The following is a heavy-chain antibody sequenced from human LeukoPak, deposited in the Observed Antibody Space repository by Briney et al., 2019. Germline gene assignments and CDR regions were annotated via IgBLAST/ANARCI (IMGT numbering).Heavy chain of an antibody. V-gene: IGHV4-39*01. D-gene: IGHD3-22*01. CDR3: ASFYYESSGNYYVPFDY. CDR2: IYYSGST. J-gene: IGHJ4*02. CDR1: GGSISNGSYY. Sequence: PSETLSLTCTVSGGSISNGSYYWGWIRQPPGKGLEWIGTIYYSGSTYYNPSLKSRVTISLDTSKNQFSLWLSSVTAADTAVYYCASFYYESSGNYYVPFDYWGQGTLVTVSS.